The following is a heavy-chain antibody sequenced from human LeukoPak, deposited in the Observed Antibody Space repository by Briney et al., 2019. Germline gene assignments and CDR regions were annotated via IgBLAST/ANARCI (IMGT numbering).Heavy chain of an antibody. CDR2: IVVGSGNT. J-gene: IGHJ4*02. Sequence: TSVKVSCKASGFTFTSSAMQWVRQARGQRLEWIGWIVVGSGNTNYAQKFQERVTITRDMSTSTAYMELSSLRSEDTAVYYCAAVGLGITMVRGAIPNYFDYWGQGTLVTVSS. D-gene: IGHD3-10*01. V-gene: IGHV1-58*02. CDR3: AAVGLGITMVRGAIPNYFDY. CDR1: GFTFTSSA.